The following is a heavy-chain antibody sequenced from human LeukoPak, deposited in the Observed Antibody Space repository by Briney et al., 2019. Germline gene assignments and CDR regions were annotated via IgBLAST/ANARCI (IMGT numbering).Heavy chain of an antibody. CDR1: GFTFSDYY. V-gene: IGHV3-11*04. CDR3: ARASIGYCSSTSCPPGY. J-gene: IGHJ4*02. CDR2: ISSSGSTI. Sequence: GGSLRLSCAASGFTFSDYYMSWIRQAPGKGLEWVSYISSSGSTIYYADSVKGRFTISRDNAKNSLYLQMNSLRAEDTAVYYCARASIGYCSSTSCPPGYWGQGTLVTVSS. D-gene: IGHD2-2*01.